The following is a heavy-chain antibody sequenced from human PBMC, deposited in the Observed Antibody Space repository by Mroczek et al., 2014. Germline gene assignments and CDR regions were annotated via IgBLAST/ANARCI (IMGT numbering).Heavy chain of an antibody. CDR2: IWYDGSNK. V-gene: IGHV3-33*01. J-gene: IGHJ6*03. Sequence: ESGGGVVQPGRSLRLSCAASGFTFSSYGMHWVRQAPGKGLEWVAVIWYDGSNKYYADSVKGRFTISRDNSKNTLYLQMNSLRAEDTAVYYCARDAEEYSSSSGFYYYYYMDVVGQRDPRSP. CDR1: GFTFSSYG. CDR3: ARDAEEYSSSSGFYYYYYMDV. D-gene: IGHD6-6*01.